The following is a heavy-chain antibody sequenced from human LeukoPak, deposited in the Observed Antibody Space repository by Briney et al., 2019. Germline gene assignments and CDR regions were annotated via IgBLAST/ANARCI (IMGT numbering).Heavy chain of an antibody. Sequence: PSETLSLTCTVSGGSISSSSYYWGWIRQPPGKGLEWIGSIYYSGSTYYNPSLKSRVTISVDTSKNQFSLKLSSVTAADTAVYYCARREYSSPPDNWFDAWGQGTLVTVSS. CDR3: ARREYSSPPDNWFDA. CDR1: GGSISSSSYY. CDR2: IYYSGST. J-gene: IGHJ5*02. V-gene: IGHV4-39*01. D-gene: IGHD6-6*01.